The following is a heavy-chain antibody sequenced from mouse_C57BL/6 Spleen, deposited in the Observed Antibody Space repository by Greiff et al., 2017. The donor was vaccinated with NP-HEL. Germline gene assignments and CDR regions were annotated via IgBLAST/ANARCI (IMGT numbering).Heavy chain of an antibody. J-gene: IGHJ3*01. CDR3: VYSNYEAWFAY. Sequence: EVKLMESGAELVKPGASVKLSCTASGFNIKDYYMHWVKQRTEQGLEWIGRIDPEDGETKYAPKFQGKATITADTSSNTAYLQLSSLTSEDTAVYYCVYSNYEAWFAYWGQGTLVTVSA. CDR2: IDPEDGET. V-gene: IGHV14-2*01. CDR1: GFNIKDYY. D-gene: IGHD2-5*01.